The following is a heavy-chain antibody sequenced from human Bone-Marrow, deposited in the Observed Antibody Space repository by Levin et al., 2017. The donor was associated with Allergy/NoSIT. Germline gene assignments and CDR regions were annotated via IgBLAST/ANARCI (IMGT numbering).Heavy chain of an antibody. CDR3: AREDNPYYDFWSGVYRYNWFDP. D-gene: IGHD3-3*01. V-gene: IGHV4-39*07. Sequence: SQTLSLTCTVSGDSINSSIYYWAWLRQPPGKGLEWIGSISQSGATHLNASLKSRVTVSVDTSKDQFSLKLTAVTTADTAVYFCAREDNPYYDFWSGVYRYNWFDPWGQGTLVTVSS. CDR1: GDSINSSIYY. CDR2: ISQSGAT. J-gene: IGHJ5*02.